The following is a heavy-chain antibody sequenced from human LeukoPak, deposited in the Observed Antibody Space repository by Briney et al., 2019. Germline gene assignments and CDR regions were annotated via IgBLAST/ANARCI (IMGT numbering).Heavy chain of an antibody. J-gene: IGHJ5*02. V-gene: IGHV4-30-4*08. CDR3: AGVHLEWELQYLKFDP. CDR2: IYYSGST. CDR1: GGSISSGDYY. D-gene: IGHD1-26*01. Sequence: SQTLSLTCTVSGGSISSGDYYWSWIRQPPGKGLEWIGYIYYSGSTYYNPSLKSRVTISVDTSKNQFSLKLSSVTAADTAVYYCAGVHLEWELQYLKFDPWGQGTLVTVSS.